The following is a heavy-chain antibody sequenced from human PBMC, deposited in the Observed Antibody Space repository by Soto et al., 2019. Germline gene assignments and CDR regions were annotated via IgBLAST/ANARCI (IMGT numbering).Heavy chain of an antibody. Sequence: SETLSLTCTVTGASVSSAGFSWSWIRQPPGKGLEWLGSISHSGTTTYYPSLKSRVNVSVDTSKNLFSLRLSSVTAADTAIYFCARVTFIIVGSVFSTPFDFWGQGTLVTVSS. D-gene: IGHD3-3*01. J-gene: IGHJ4*02. CDR3: ARVTFIIVGSVFSTPFDF. CDR1: GASVSSAGFS. CDR2: ISHSGTT. V-gene: IGHV4-61*03.